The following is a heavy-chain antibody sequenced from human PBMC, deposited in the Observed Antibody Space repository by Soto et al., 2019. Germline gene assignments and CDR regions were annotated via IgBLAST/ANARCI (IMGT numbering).Heavy chain of an antibody. D-gene: IGHD2-8*01. Sequence: SGPTLVNPTQTLTLTCTFSGFSLSTSGVGVGWIRQPPGKTLDWLALNYWNDDKRYSPSLNSRLTITKDTSKNQVVLTMTNMDPVDTDTYYCAHTGGDCRNGVCYTTWFDPWGPGTTVTV. J-gene: IGHJ5*02. CDR2: NYWNDDK. V-gene: IGHV2-5*01. CDR1: GFSLSTSGVG. CDR3: AHTGGDCRNGVCYTTWFDP.